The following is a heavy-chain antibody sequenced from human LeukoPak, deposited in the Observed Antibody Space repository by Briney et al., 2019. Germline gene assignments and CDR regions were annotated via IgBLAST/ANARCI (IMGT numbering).Heavy chain of an antibody. V-gene: IGHV3-21*01. Sequence: GGSLRPSCAASGFTFSSYSMNWVRQAPGKGLEWVSSISSSSSYIYYADSVKGRFTISRDNAKNSLYLQMNSLRAEDTAVYYCASAAGYYDILTGYYYFDYWGQGTLVTVSS. CDR3: ASAAGYYDILTGYYYFDY. CDR2: ISSSSSYI. CDR1: GFTFSSYS. D-gene: IGHD3-9*01. J-gene: IGHJ4*02.